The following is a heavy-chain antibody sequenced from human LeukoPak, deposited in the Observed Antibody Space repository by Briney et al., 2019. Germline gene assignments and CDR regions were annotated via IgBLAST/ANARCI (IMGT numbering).Heavy chain of an antibody. V-gene: IGHV3-21*01. D-gene: IGHD6-13*01. CDR3: ARDSSSGTNWFDP. CDR1: GITLSNYG. J-gene: IGHJ5*02. Sequence: GGSLRLSCAVSGITLSNYGMSWVRQAPGKGLEWVSSISSSSSYIYYADSVKGRFTISRDNAKNSLYLQMNSLRAEDTAVYYCARDSSSGTNWFDPWGQGTLVTVSS. CDR2: ISSSSSYI.